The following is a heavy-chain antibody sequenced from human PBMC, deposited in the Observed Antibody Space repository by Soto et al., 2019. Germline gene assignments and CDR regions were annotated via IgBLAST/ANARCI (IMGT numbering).Heavy chain of an antibody. CDR1: GGTFSTYT. J-gene: IGHJ5*02. V-gene: IGHV1-69*08. CDR3: AGDPDSHYNDSHASSYP. D-gene: IGHD3-22*01. Sequence: QVQLVQSGAEVKKPGSSVKVSCKASGGTFSTYTITWVRQAPGQGLEWMGRIIPIIGIINYAQKFQGRVTSTADKFTGTAYMELTRLRSGDTAVYYCAGDPDSHYNDSHASSYPWGQGTLVTVSS. CDR2: IIPIIGII.